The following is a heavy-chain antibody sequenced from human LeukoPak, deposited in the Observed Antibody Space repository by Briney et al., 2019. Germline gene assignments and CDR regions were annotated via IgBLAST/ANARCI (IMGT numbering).Heavy chain of an antibody. Sequence: ASVTVSCKASGYTFIDYYLLWVRQAPGQGLECLGWINPNSGATNSSQKFQGRVTMTRDTSISTAYMELSGLRSDDTAVYYCARDADSWESFYFDTWGHGTLVTVSS. V-gene: IGHV1-2*02. CDR2: INPNSGAT. D-gene: IGHD2-15*01. J-gene: IGHJ4*01. CDR3: ARDADSWESFYFDT. CDR1: GYTFIDYY.